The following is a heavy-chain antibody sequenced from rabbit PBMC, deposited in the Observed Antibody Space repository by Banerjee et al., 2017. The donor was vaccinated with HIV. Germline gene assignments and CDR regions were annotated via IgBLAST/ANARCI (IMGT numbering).Heavy chain of an antibody. D-gene: IGHD6-1*01. J-gene: IGHJ6*01. V-gene: IGHV1S45*01. CDR1: GFSFSSSYY. Sequence: QERLVESGGGLVQPEGSLTLTCTASGFSFSSSYYMCWVRQAPGKGLEWIACIYTGSSGSTYYASWAKGRFTISKTSSTTVTLQMTSLTAADTATYFCARGYSDDGYGLWGPGTLVTVS. CDR2: IYTGSSGST. CDR3: ARGYSDDGYGL.